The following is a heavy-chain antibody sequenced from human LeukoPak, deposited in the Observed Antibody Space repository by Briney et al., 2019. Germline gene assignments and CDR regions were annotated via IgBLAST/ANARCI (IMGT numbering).Heavy chain of an antibody. CDR3: ARRYYYYYGMDV. V-gene: IGHV3-21*01. CDR1: GFTFSSYA. J-gene: IGHJ6*02. Sequence: GGSLRLSCAASGFTFSSYAMSWVRQAPGKGLEWVSSISSSSSYIYYADSVKGRFTISRDNAKNSLYLQMNSLRAEDTAVYYCARRYYYYYGMDVWGQGTTVTVSS. CDR2: ISSSSSYI.